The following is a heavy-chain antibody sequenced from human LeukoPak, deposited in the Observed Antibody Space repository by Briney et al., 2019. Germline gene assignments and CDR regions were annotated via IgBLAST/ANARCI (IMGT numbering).Heavy chain of an antibody. V-gene: IGHV3-11*01. D-gene: IGHD6-19*01. J-gene: IGHJ4*02. CDR2: ISSSGSTI. Sequence: KTGGSLRLSCAASGFTFSDYYMSWIRQAPGKGLEWVSYISSSGSTIYYADSVKGRFTISRDNAKNPLYLQMNSLRAEDTAVYYCARDLVAVAGRDYWGQGTLVTVSS. CDR1: GFTFSDYY. CDR3: ARDLVAVAGRDY.